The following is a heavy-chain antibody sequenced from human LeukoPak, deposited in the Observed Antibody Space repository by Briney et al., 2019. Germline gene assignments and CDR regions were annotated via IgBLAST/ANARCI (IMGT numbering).Heavy chain of an antibody. D-gene: IGHD5-18*01. V-gene: IGHV3-21*01. J-gene: IGHJ4*02. CDR2: ISSSSSYI. CDR3: ARGENNYGYYYFDY. Sequence: GGPLRLSCAASGFTFSSYSMNWVRQAPGKGLEWVSSISSSSSYIYYADSVKGRFTISRDNAKNSLYLQMNSLRAEDTAVYYCARGENNYGYYYFDYWGQGTLVTVSS. CDR1: GFTFSSYS.